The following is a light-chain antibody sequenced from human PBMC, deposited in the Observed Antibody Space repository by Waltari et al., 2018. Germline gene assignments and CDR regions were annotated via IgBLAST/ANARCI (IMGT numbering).Light chain of an antibody. CDR1: NIESKH. V-gene: IGLV3-21*02. CDR3: QVWDGSSDHYV. Sequence: VLTQPPSVSGAPGQTARITCGGNNIESKHVHWYQQKPGQAPVLVVYDDSDRRSGIPGRFSGSNSGNAATLTIFGLEAGDEADYYCQVWDGSSDHYVFGSGTKVTVL. CDR2: DDS. J-gene: IGLJ1*01.